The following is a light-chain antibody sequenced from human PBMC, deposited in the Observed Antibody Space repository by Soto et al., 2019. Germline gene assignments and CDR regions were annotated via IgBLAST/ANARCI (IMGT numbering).Light chain of an antibody. V-gene: IGLV2-18*02. CDR3: SSYTTSNTYV. J-gene: IGLJ1*01. Sequence: QSALTQPPSVSGSPGQSVTISCTGTSSDVGSYNSVSRYQQPPGTVPKLMIYEVSNRPSGVPDRFSGSKSGNTASLTISGLQAEDEADYYCSSYTTSNTYVFGTGTKLTVL. CDR1: SSDVGSYNS. CDR2: EVS.